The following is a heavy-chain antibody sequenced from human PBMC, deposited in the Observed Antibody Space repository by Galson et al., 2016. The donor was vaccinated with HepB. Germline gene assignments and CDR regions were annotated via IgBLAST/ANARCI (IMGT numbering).Heavy chain of an antibody. CDR3: ARGGSGSHYYGSSGYYYSLDY. D-gene: IGHD3-22*01. V-gene: IGHV1-3*01. CDR1: GYTFNNYP. Sequence: SVKVSCKASGYTFNNYPMHWVRQAPGQRLEWMGWINAGNGNTKYSQKFQGRVTITRDTSARTAYMELSSLRSEDSAVYYCARGGSGSHYYGSSGYYYSLDYWGQGTLVTVSS. J-gene: IGHJ4*02. CDR2: INAGNGNT.